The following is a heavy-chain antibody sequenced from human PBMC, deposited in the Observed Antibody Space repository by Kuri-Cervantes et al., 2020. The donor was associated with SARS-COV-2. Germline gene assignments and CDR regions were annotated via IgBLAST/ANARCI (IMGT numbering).Heavy chain of an antibody. J-gene: IGHJ4*02. V-gene: IGHV3-23*01. CDR3: ARDHGYCSSTSCYFDY. CDR1: GFTFSSYA. Sequence: ETLSLTCAASGFTFSSYAMSWVRQAPGKGLEWVSAISGSGGSTYYADSVKGRFTISRDNAKNSLYLQMNSLRAEDTAVYYCARDHGYCSSTSCYFDYWGQGTLVTVSS. CDR2: ISGSGGST. D-gene: IGHD2-2*01.